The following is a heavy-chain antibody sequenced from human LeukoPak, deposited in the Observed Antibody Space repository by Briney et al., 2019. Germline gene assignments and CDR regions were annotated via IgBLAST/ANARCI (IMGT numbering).Heavy chain of an antibody. Sequence: PGGSLRLSCAASEFTFSNYAMSWVRQAPGKGLEWIGEINHSGNTIYNPSLKSRVTISVDTSKNQFSLKLSSVTAADTAVYYCARGIAAAGNPKYYYYGMDVWGQGTPVTVSS. CDR2: INHSGNT. CDR3: ARGIAAAGNPKYYYYGMDV. D-gene: IGHD6-13*01. J-gene: IGHJ6*02. V-gene: IGHV4-34*01. CDR1: EFTFSNYA.